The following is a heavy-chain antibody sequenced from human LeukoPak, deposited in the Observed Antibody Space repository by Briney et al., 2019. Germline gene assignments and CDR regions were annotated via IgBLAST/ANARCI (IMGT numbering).Heavy chain of an antibody. J-gene: IGHJ4*02. D-gene: IGHD6-6*01. CDR3: AREYSSSSKRDY. Sequence: ASVKVSCKASGYTFTGYYMHWVRQAPGQGLEWMGRINPNSGGTNYAQKFQGWVTMTRDTSISTAYMELSRLRSDDTAVYYCAREYSSSSKRDYWGQGTLVTVSS. CDR2: INPNSGGT. CDR1: GYTFTGYY. V-gene: IGHV1-2*04.